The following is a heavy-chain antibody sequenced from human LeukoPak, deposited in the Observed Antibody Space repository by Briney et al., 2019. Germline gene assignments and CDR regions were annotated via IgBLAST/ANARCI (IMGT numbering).Heavy chain of an antibody. CDR1: GGSISTYN. V-gene: IGHV4-59*01. CDR3: ARGGGYASPIGY. CDR2: IYHSGST. J-gene: IGHJ4*02. Sequence: PSECLSLTCTLSGGSISTYNWSWIRLPPGKGLEWIGYIYHSGSTNYNPSLKSRVTISVDTSKNQFSLKLSSVTAADTAVYYCARGGGYASPIGYWGQGALVTVSS. D-gene: IGHD5-12*01.